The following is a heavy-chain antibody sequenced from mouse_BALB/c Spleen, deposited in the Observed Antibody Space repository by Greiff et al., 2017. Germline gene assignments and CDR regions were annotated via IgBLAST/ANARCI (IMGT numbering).Heavy chain of an antibody. CDR3: NPYYGSSSFAY. Sequence: VQLKESGAELVRSGASVKLSCTASGFNIKDYYMHWVKQRPEQGLEWIGWIDPENGDTEYAPKFQGKATMTADTSSNTAYLQLSSLTSEDTAVYYCNPYYGSSSFAYWGQGTLVTVSA. J-gene: IGHJ3*01. CDR1: GFNIKDYY. V-gene: IGHV14-4*02. CDR2: IDPENGDT. D-gene: IGHD1-1*01.